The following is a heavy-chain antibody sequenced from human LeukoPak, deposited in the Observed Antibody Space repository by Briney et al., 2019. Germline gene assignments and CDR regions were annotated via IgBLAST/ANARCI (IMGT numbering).Heavy chain of an antibody. CDR3: ARKDGDY. J-gene: IGHJ4*02. Sequence: SETLSLTCSVSGASISAFHWTWFRQPAGKGLEWIGLIYSSGSTLFNPSLKSRVAMSVDLTKNQLSLKLTSVTAADTAMYYCARKDGDYWGRGTLVTVSS. V-gene: IGHV4-4*07. CDR1: GASISAFH. CDR2: IYSSGST.